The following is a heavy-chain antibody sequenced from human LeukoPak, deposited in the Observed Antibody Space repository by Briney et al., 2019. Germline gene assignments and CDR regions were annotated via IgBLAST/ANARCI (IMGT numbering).Heavy chain of an antibody. CDR2: IRYDGSNK. V-gene: IGHV3-30*02. CDR1: GFTFSSYG. Sequence: PGGSLRLSCAASGFTFSSYGMHWVRQAPGKGLEWVAFIRYDGSNKYYADSVKGRFTISRDNSKNTLYLQMNSLRAEDTAVYYCATKGSSWDDYWGQGTLVTVSS. CDR3: ATKGSSWDDY. D-gene: IGHD6-13*01. J-gene: IGHJ4*02.